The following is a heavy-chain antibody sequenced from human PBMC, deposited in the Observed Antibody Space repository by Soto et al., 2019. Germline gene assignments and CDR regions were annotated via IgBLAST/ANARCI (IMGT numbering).Heavy chain of an antibody. J-gene: IGHJ5*02. CDR1: GYSFTSYW. CDR2: IYPGDSDT. Sequence: LGESLKISCKGSGYSFTSYWIGWVRQMPGKGLEWMGIIYPGDSDTRYSPSFQGQVTISADKSISTAYLQWSSLKASDTAMYYCARGYYDSSGYRNWFDPWGQGTLVTVSS. D-gene: IGHD3-22*01. CDR3: ARGYYDSSGYRNWFDP. V-gene: IGHV5-51*01.